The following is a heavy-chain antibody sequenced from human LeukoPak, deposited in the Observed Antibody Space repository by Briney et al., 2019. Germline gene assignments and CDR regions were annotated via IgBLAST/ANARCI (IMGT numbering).Heavy chain of an antibody. Sequence: GASVKVSCKASGYTFTGYYMHWVRQAPGQGLEWMGWINPNSGGTNYAQKLQGRVTMTTDTSTSTAYMELRSLRSDDTAVYYCARGEITMVRGVISSYYYYMDVWGKGTTVTISS. V-gene: IGHV1-2*02. D-gene: IGHD3-10*01. CDR2: INPNSGGT. J-gene: IGHJ6*03. CDR1: GYTFTGYY. CDR3: ARGEITMVRGVISSYYYYMDV.